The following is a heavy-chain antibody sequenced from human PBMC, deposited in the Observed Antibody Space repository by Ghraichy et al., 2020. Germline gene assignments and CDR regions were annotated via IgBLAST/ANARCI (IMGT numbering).Heavy chain of an antibody. V-gene: IGHV3-30*04. CDR2: ISYDGSNK. J-gene: IGHJ4*02. D-gene: IGHD2-15*01. CDR1: GFTFSSYA. Sequence: GESLNISCAASGFTFSSYAMHWVRQAPGKGLEWVAVISYDGSNKYYTDSVKGRFTISRDNSKNTLYLQMNSLRAEDTAVYYCARDHPVVVAATHFDYWGQGTLVTVSS. CDR3: ARDHPVVVAATHFDY.